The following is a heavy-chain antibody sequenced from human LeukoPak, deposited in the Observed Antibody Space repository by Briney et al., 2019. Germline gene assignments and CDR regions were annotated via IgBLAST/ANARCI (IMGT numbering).Heavy chain of an antibody. CDR1: GFTFGSPW. D-gene: IGHD3-16*02. V-gene: IGHV3-74*01. J-gene: IGHJ4*02. CDR3: ARGTAGYHSSYFDY. Sequence: PGVSLRPSCAASGFTFGSPWMHWVRQAPGKGLVWVSRINSDGSATAYADSVKGRFTISRDNAETTLYLQMNSLRAEDTAVYYCARGTAGYHSSYFDYWGQGTLVTVSS. CDR2: INSDGSAT.